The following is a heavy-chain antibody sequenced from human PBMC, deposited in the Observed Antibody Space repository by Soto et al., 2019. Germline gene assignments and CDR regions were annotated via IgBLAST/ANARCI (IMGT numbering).Heavy chain of an antibody. Sequence: GGSLRLSCAASGFTFDDYAMHWVRQAPGKGLEWVSLISWDGGSTYYADSVKGRFTISRDNSKNSLYLQMNSLRAEDTALYYCAKGDSYDFGSGYYDYWGQGTLVTVSS. CDR2: ISWDGGST. CDR3: AKGDSYDFGSGYYDY. CDR1: GFTFDDYA. V-gene: IGHV3-43D*03. D-gene: IGHD3-3*01. J-gene: IGHJ4*02.